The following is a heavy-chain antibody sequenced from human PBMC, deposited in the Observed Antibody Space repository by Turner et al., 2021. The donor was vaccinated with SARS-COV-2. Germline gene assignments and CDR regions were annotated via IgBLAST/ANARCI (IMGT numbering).Heavy chain of an antibody. CDR3: ARDLKYHYSSRDYWYDVFDL. CDR1: GFRISSSSYW. V-gene: IGHV3-7*03. CDR2: IKQNGSKK. Sequence: EVQLVQSGGGLVQPGESLRLSCADSGFRISSSSYWMIWGRTVAGKGVEWGDNIKQNGSKKYFLEAGEGRFTISRDKARNSVYLQMNSLRVEDTAVYYCARDLKYHYSSRDYWYDVFDLWGPGTKVTVSS. J-gene: IGHJ3*01. D-gene: IGHD3-22*01.